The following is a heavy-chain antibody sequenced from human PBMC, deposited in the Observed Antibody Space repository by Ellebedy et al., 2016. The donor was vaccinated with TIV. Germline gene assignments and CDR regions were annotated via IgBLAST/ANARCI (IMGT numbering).Heavy chain of an antibody. D-gene: IGHD2-15*01. CDR1: GGSISNSSYY. CDR3: ARAWGSRYCSGGSCSPRYGMDV. V-gene: IGHV4-39*07. CDR2: IYYSGST. Sequence: SETLSLTCTVSGGSISNSSYYWGWIRQPPGKGLEWIGSIYYSGSTYYNPSLKSRVTISVDKSKNQFSLKLSSVTAADTAVYYCARAWGSRYCSGGSCSPRYGMDVWGQGTTVTVSS. J-gene: IGHJ6*02.